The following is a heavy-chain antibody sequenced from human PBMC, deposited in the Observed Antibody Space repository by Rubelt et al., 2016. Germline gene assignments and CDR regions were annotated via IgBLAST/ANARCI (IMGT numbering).Heavy chain of an antibody. J-gene: IGHJ4*02. CDR1: GFTFSNYG. CDR2: IWYDGSNK. CDR3: GRGLGLELCN. D-gene: IGHD1-7*01. Sequence: QVQLVESGGGVVQPGRSLRLSCAASGFTFSNYGMHWVRQAPGKGLEWVAVIWYDGSNKYYADSVKGRFTISRDNSKNTLYLQMNSLRAEDTAVYYCGRGLGLELCNWGQGTLVTVSS. V-gene: IGHV3-33*01.